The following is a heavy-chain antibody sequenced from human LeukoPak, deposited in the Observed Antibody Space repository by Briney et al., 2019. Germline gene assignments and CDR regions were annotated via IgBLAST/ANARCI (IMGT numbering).Heavy chain of an antibody. CDR3: ARGNLGDVRKFDY. CDR1: GYTFNSSY. CDR2: INPSDDST. J-gene: IGHJ4*02. V-gene: IGHV1-46*02. D-gene: IGHD3-16*01. Sequence: VASVKVSSKASGYTFNSSYMHWVRQAPGQGLEWMGIINPSDDSTRYAQKLQGRVTMTTDTSTSTAYIEQRSLRADDTAVYYCARGNLGDVRKFDYWGQGTLVTVSS.